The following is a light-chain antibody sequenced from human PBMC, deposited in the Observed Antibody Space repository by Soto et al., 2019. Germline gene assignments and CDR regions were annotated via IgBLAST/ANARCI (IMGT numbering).Light chain of an antibody. CDR2: EVS. CDR3: SSYTSSSTRV. J-gene: IGLJ1*01. V-gene: IGLV2-14*01. Sequence: QSALTRPASVAGSPGQSSTISCSGTSSDVGGYNYVSWYQQHPGKAPKLMIYEVSNRPSGVSDRFLGSKSGDTASLTISGLQAHDEADYYCSSYTSSSTRVFGTGTKVTVL. CDR1: SSDVGGYNY.